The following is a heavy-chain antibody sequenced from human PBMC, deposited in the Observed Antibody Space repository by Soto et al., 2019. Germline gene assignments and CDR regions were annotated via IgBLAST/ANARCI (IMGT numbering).Heavy chain of an antibody. CDR3: VRPYYSSSWFPFDR. J-gene: IGHJ4*02. Sequence: GGSLRLSCTGSGFVFGDYYMSWIRQAPGKGLEWVSYIDSGDGTTYYTDSVKGRFTISRDNAKKTVYLQMSSLRVEDTALYYCVRPYYSSSWFPFDRWGQGTLVTVSS. V-gene: IGHV3-11*01. CDR2: IDSGDGTT. CDR1: GFVFGDYY. D-gene: IGHD6-13*01.